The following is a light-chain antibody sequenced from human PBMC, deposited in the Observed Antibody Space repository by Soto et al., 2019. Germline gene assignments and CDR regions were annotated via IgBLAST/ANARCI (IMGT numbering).Light chain of an antibody. CDR1: QGISDY. CDR2: VAS. V-gene: IGKV1-27*01. CDR3: QKYNTAPWT. Sequence: DIPITQSPSSLSASVGDRVTITCRAIQGISDYLAWYQQKPGKTPKLLIYVASTLQSGVPSRFSGSGSGTDFTLTISSLQPEDVATYYCQKYNTAPWTFGQGTKVDIK. J-gene: IGKJ1*01.